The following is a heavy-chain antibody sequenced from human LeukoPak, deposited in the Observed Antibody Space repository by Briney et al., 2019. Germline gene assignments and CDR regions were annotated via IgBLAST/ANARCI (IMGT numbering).Heavy chain of an antibody. D-gene: IGHD4-17*01. CDR2: ISYDGSNK. Sequence: PGRSLRLSCAASGFTFNTYALHWVRQAPGKGLAWVAFISYDGSNKYYADSVKGRFTISRDNSKNTLYLQMNSLRAEDTAVYYCAKASVTTAPDYWGQGTLVTVSS. V-gene: IGHV3-30-3*01. CDR3: AKASVTTAPDY. CDR1: GFTFNTYA. J-gene: IGHJ4*02.